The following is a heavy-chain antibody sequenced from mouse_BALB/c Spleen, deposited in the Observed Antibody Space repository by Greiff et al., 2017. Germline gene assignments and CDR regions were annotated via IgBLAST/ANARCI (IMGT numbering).Heavy chain of an antibody. V-gene: IGHV1-80*01. Sequence: VKLQESGAELVRPGSSVKISCKASGYAFSSYWMNWVKQRPGQGLEWIGQIYPGDGDTNYNGKFKGKATLTADKSSSTAYMQLSSLTSEDSAVYFCARLNYGYYAMDYWGQGTSVTVSS. CDR3: ARLNYGYYAMDY. D-gene: IGHD1-2*01. CDR2: IYPGDGDT. J-gene: IGHJ4*01. CDR1: GYAFSSYW.